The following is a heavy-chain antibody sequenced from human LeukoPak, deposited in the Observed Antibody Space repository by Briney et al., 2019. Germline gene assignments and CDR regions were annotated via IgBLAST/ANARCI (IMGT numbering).Heavy chain of an antibody. D-gene: IGHD6-13*01. CDR1: GGSISSSSYY. V-gene: IGHV4-39*01. J-gene: IGHJ4*02. Sequence: PSETLSLTCTVSGGSISSSSYYWGWIRQPPGKGLEWIGSIYYSGSTYYNLSLKSRVTISVDTSKNQFSLKLSSVTAADTAVYYCARLAAGYFDYWGQGTLVTVSS. CDR3: ARLAAGYFDY. CDR2: IYYSGST.